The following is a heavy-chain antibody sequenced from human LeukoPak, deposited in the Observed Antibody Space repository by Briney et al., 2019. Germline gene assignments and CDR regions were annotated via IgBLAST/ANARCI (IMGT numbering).Heavy chain of an antibody. D-gene: IGHD2-2*01. CDR2: ITNSGSNT. V-gene: IGHV3-11*04. Sequence: GGSLRLSCAASGFTVSSNYMSWVRQAPGKGLEWVSYITNSGSNTYYADSVKGRFTISRDNAQNSLYLQMNSLRAEDTAVYYCARDRGIVAVPASYYMDVWGKGTTVTVSS. CDR3: ARDRGIVAVPASYYMDV. J-gene: IGHJ6*03. CDR1: GFTVSSNY.